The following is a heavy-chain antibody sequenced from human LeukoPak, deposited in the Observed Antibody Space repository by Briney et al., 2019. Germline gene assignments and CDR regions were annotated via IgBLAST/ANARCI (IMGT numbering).Heavy chain of an antibody. V-gene: IGHV3-48*04. Sequence: PGGSLRLSCTASGFHFSDYSMNWVRQAPGKGLEWISYICISSGNTKYADSVKGRFTISADNARNSLYLQMNSLRVQDTAVYYCARDHNNACANWGQGTLVSVSS. CDR1: GFHFSDYS. CDR2: ICISSGNT. CDR3: ARDHNNACAN. D-gene: IGHD1/OR15-1a*01. J-gene: IGHJ4*02.